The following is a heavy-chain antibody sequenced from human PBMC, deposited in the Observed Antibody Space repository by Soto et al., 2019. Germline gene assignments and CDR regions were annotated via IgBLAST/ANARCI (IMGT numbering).Heavy chain of an antibody. V-gene: IGHV1-69*01. Sequence: QLQLVQSGAEVKKPGSSVTVSCKASGGTFSSYTISWVRQDPGQGLEWMAGISPIFGTPIYAQKFQDRVTITADDSTMTAYMEMNRLTSEDTAVYYCARVVVGSRLSLDYWGQGTLVTISS. CDR1: GGTFSSYT. CDR2: ISPIFGTP. J-gene: IGHJ4*02. CDR3: ARVVVGSRLSLDY. D-gene: IGHD1-26*01.